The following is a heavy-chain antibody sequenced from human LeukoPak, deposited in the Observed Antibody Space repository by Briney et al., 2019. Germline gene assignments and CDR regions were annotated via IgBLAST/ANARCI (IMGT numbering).Heavy chain of an antibody. D-gene: IGHD4-17*01. V-gene: IGHV3-30*18. CDR3: AKAVNFRYYYFYGLDV. Sequence: GGSLRLSCEVSGVTFSTYAMHWVRQAPGKGLEWVAVLSYDGANEYYADSVAGRFTVSRDNSESTLYLQMDSLRPEDTAVYYCAKAVNFRYYYFYGLDVWGHGTTVTVS. CDR2: LSYDGANE. J-gene: IGHJ6*02. CDR1: GVTFSTYA.